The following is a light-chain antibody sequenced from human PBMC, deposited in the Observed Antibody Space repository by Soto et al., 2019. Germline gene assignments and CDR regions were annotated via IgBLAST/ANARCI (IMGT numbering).Light chain of an antibody. Sequence: DFQMTQSPSTLSASVGDRVTITCRASQNINNWVAWYQQKPGKAPKFLIYDASTLQRVVSSRFSGSRFGTEFSLTINSLQPDDSGSYYCQHTRTFGQGTKVEVK. CDR1: QNINNW. V-gene: IGKV1-5*01. J-gene: IGKJ1*01. CDR3: QHTRT. CDR2: DAS.